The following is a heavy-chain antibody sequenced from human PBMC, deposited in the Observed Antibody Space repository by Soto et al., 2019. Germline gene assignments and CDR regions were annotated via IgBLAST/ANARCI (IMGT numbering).Heavy chain of an antibody. J-gene: IGHJ4*02. V-gene: IGHV4-39*01. CDR2: IYYSGST. Sequence: SETLSLTCTVSGGSISSSSYYWGWIRQPPGKGLEWIGSIYYSGSTYYNPSLKSRVTISVDTSKNQFSLKLSSVTAADTAVYYCARTPAVDTAMVHFDYWGQGTLVTVSS. D-gene: IGHD5-18*01. CDR3: ARTPAVDTAMVHFDY. CDR1: GGSISSSSYY.